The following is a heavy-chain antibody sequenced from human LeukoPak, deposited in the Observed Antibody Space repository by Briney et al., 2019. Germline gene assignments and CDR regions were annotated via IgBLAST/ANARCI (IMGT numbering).Heavy chain of an antibody. CDR2: ISSSGSTI. Sequence: PGGSLRLSCAASGFTFSSYEMNWVRQAPGKGLEWVSYISSSGSTIYYADSVKGRFTVSRDNAKNSLYLQMNSLRAEDTAVYYCARRGAGYGNPTDYWGQGTLVTVSS. D-gene: IGHD5-18*01. V-gene: IGHV3-48*03. CDR1: GFTFSSYE. J-gene: IGHJ4*02. CDR3: ARRGAGYGNPTDY.